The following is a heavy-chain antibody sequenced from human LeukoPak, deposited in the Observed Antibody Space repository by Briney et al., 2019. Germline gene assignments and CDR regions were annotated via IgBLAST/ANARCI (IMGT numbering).Heavy chain of an antibody. D-gene: IGHD3-3*01. Sequence: GGPLRLSCAASGFTFSDYYMSWIRQAPGKGLEWVSYISSSGSTIYYADSVKGRFTISRDNAKNSLYLQMNSLRAEDTAVYYCARGGPPYYDFWSGYYHYYFDYWGQGTLVTVSS. CDR2: ISSSGSTI. CDR3: ARGGPPYYDFWSGYYHYYFDY. J-gene: IGHJ4*02. CDR1: GFTFSDYY. V-gene: IGHV3-11*04.